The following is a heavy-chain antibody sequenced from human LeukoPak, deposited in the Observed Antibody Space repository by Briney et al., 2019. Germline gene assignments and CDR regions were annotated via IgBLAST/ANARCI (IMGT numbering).Heavy chain of an antibody. V-gene: IGHV4-39*01. D-gene: IGHD2-15*01. CDR1: GGSISSSSYS. Sequence: SETLSLTCTVSGGSISSSSYSWGWIRQPPGKGLEWIGSIYYSGSTYYNPSLKSRVTISVDTSKNQFSLKLSSVTAADTAVYYCASYYTPTGYQTNWFDPWGQGTLVTVSS. CDR2: IYYSGST. J-gene: IGHJ5*02. CDR3: ASYYTPTGYQTNWFDP.